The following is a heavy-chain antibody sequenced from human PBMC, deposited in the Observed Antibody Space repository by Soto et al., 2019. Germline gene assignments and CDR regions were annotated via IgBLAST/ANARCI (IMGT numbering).Heavy chain of an antibody. CDR2: INPSGGST. V-gene: IGHV1-46*01. CDR1: GYTFTSYY. D-gene: IGHD4-17*01. Sequence: QVQLVQSGAEVKKPGASVKVSCKASGYTFTSYYMHWVRQAPGQGLEWMGIINPSGGSTSYAQKFQGRVTMTRDTSTSTVYMELNRLRSDDTAVYYCATGDSNDYLAINDYWGQGTLVTVSS. J-gene: IGHJ4*02. CDR3: ATGDSNDYLAINDY.